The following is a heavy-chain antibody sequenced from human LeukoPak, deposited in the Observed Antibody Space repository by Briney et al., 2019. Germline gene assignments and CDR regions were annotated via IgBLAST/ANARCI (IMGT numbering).Heavy chain of an antibody. CDR2: INPNSGGT. CDR3: ARDFGEHYLDTDY. J-gene: IGHJ4*02. CDR1: GYTFTGYY. V-gene: IGHV1-2*06. D-gene: IGHD3-10*01. Sequence: ASVKVSCKASGYTFTGYYMHWVRQAPGQGLEWMGRINPNSGGTNYAQKFQGRVTMTRDTSISTAYMELSRLRSDDTAVYYCARDFGEHYLDTDYWGQGTLVTVSS.